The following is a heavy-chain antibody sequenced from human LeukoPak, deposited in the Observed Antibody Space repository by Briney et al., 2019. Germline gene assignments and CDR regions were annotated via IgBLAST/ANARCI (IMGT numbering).Heavy chain of an antibody. CDR3: ARRGPGQWLVPAFDI. CDR2: IYYSGST. V-gene: IGHV4-39*01. J-gene: IGHJ3*02. CDR1: GGSISSSSYY. D-gene: IGHD6-19*01. Sequence: SETLSLTCTVSGGSISSSSYYWGWIRQPPGKGLEWIGSIYYSGSTYYNPSLKSRVTISVDTSKNQFSLKLSSVTAADTAVYYCARRGPGQWLVPAFDIWGQGTMVTVSS.